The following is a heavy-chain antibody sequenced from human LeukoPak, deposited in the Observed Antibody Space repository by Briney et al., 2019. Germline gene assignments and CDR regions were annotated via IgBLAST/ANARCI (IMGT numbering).Heavy chain of an antibody. CDR2: IYSGGST. V-gene: IGHV3-66*01. CDR3: VRGYSFGPYGMDV. Sequence: PGGSLRLSCAASGFTVSSSYMSWVRQAPGKGLEWVSAIYSGGSTYYADSVKGRFTISRDNSKNTLSLQMNSLRAEDTAVYYCVRGYSFGPYGMDVWGQGTTVTVSS. CDR1: GFTVSSSY. D-gene: IGHD2-15*01. J-gene: IGHJ6*02.